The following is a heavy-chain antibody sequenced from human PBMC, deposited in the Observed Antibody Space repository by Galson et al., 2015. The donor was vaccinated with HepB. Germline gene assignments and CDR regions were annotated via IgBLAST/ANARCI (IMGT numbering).Heavy chain of an antibody. D-gene: IGHD3-22*01. CDR2: ISGSGGST. Sequence: SLRLSCAASGFTFSSYAMSWVRQAPGKGLEWVSAISGSGGSTYYADSVKGRFTISRDDSKNTLYLQMNSLRAEDTAVYYCAKDDLEGIVVVKTDSYYDYWGQGTLVTVSS. CDR3: AKDDLEGIVVVKTDSYYDY. CDR1: GFTFSSYA. J-gene: IGHJ4*02. V-gene: IGHV3-23*01.